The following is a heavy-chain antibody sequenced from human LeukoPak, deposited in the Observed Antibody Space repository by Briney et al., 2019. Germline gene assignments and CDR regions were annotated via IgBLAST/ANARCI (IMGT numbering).Heavy chain of an antibody. V-gene: IGHV4-59*08. CDR2: IYYSGST. CDR1: GGSISRYY. J-gene: IGHJ4*02. Sequence: PSETLSLTCTVSGGSISRYYWSWIRQPPGKGLEWIGYIYYSGSTNYNPSLKSRVTISVDTSKNQFSLKLSSVTAADTAVYYCARADCTNGVCYTSDYWGQGTLVTVSS. CDR3: ARADCTNGVCYTSDY. D-gene: IGHD2-8*01.